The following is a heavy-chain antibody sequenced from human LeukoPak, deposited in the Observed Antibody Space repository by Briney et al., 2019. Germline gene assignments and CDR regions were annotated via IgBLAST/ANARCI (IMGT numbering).Heavy chain of an antibody. CDR2: IRYDGNNK. Sequence: PGGSLRLSCAASGFTFSSYGIHWVRQAPGKGLEWVAFIRYDGNNKYYADSVKGQFTISRDNSKNTLYLQLNSLRDEDTAVYYCTKDQGIAVTGVSDYWGQGTLVTVSS. CDR3: TKDQGIAVTGVSDY. J-gene: IGHJ4*02. V-gene: IGHV3-30*02. CDR1: GFTFSSYG. D-gene: IGHD6-19*01.